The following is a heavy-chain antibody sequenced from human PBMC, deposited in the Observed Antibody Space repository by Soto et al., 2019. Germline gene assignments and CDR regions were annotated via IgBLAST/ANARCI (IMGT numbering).Heavy chain of an antibody. Sequence: QVQLVESGGGVVQPGTSLRLSCVASGFTFSTYGMHWVRQAPGKGLAWVAVIWYDGRNKYYADSVKGRFTISRDNSKNTVFLQMNSLRAEDTAVYYCARDLHHYFDYWGRGTPVTVSS. CDR2: IWYDGRNK. J-gene: IGHJ4*02. CDR3: ARDLHHYFDY. V-gene: IGHV3-33*01. CDR1: GFTFSTYG.